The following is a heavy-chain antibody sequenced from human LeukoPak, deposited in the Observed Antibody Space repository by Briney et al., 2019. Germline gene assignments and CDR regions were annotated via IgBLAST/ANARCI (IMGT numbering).Heavy chain of an antibody. Sequence: SETLSLTCTVSGGSISSSGSYWAWIRQPPGKGLEWIANVYYSGSTYYNPSLKSRVTISVDTSKNQFSLKLSSVTAADTAVYYCARPHRWLQRRGNWFDPWGQGTLVTVSS. V-gene: IGHV4-39*01. CDR2: VYYSGST. D-gene: IGHD5-24*01. J-gene: IGHJ5*02. CDR3: ARPHRWLQRRGNWFDP. CDR1: GGSISSSGSY.